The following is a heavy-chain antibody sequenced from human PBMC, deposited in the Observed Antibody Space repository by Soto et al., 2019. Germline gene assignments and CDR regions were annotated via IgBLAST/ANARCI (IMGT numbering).Heavy chain of an antibody. D-gene: IGHD6-13*01. CDR2: ITAYNGNT. Sequence: ASVKVSSKVSGSPFTSYGTAWVRQTPKKGLEWIGWITAYNGNTNHAQKLQGRVTMTTDTSTSAAYMELRSLRSDDTAVYYCARDLWARIAAAGTWFDPWGQGTLVTVSS. V-gene: IGHV1-18*01. CDR3: ARDLWARIAAAGTWFDP. CDR1: GSPFTSYG. J-gene: IGHJ5*02.